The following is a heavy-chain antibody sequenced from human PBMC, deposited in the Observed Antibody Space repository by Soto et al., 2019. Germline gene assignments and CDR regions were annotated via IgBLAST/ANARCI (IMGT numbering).Heavy chain of an antibody. J-gene: IGHJ4*02. CDR1: GYTFTGYY. CDR3: ARERFGYSYGYFDY. V-gene: IGHV1-2*04. D-gene: IGHD5-18*01. Sequence: GASVKVSCKASGYTFTGYYMHWVRQAPGQGLEWMGWINPNSGGTNYAQKFQGWVTMTRDTSISTAYMELSRLRSDDTAVYYCARERFGYSYGYFDYWGQGTLVTVSS. CDR2: INPNSGGT.